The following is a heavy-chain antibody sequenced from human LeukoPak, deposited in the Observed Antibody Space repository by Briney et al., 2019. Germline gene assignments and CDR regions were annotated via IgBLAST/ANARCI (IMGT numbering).Heavy chain of an antibody. D-gene: IGHD2-15*01. J-gene: IGHJ3*02. CDR3: ARDPPSCSGGSCYSSDAFDI. CDR2: INPSGGST. CDR1: GYTFTSYY. V-gene: IGHV1-46*01. Sequence: ASVKVSCKASGYTFTSYYMHWVRQAPGQGLEWMGIINPSGGSTSCAQKFQGRVTMTRDTSTSTVYMELSSLRSEDTAVYYCARDPPSCSGGSCYSSDAFDIWGQGTMVTVSS.